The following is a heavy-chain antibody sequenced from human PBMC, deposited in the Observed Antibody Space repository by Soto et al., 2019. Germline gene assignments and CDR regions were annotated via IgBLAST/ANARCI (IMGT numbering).Heavy chain of an antibody. CDR2: INPGGGSA. CDR3: ARDTSGWSLNGLDV. CDR1: GSAITRYY. V-gene: IGHV1-46*01. J-gene: IGHJ6*02. Sequence: QVDLVQSGAEVTKPGASVTISCKASGSAITRYYIHWVRQAPGRCLEWMVIINPGGGSASYAQKFQDRVTIDKDTSTGTVDMDLRSLRPEDTAVYYCARDTSGWSLNGLDVWGQGTTVSVSS. D-gene: IGHD6-19*01.